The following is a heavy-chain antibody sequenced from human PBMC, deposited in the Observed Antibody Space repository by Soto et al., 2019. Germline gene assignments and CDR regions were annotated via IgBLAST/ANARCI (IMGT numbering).Heavy chain of an antibody. CDR3: ARVSGIYYYGMDV. J-gene: IGHJ6*02. V-gene: IGHV4-31*03. Sequence: LSLTCTVSGGSVSSGAYYWSWIRQHPGKGLEWIGYIYYSGSTYYNPSLKSRVTISVDTSKNQFSLKLSSVTAADTAVYYCARVSGIYYYGMDVWGQGTTVTVSS. CDR2: IYYSGST. D-gene: IGHD3-10*01. CDR1: GGSVSSGAYY.